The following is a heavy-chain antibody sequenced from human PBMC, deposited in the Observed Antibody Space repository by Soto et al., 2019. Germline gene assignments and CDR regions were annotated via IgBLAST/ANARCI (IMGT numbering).Heavy chain of an antibody. CDR2: IDNDGRTT. D-gene: IGHD3-16*01. CDR3: TRELGGASSN. V-gene: IGHV3-74*01. J-gene: IGHJ4*02. Sequence: EVQLVESGGGLVQPGGSLRLSCAASGYTFSNYWMHWVRQAPGMGLVWVSRIDNDGRTTNYADSVMGRFTISRDNAKETLYLQMDRLRAEGTAVYFCTRELGGASSNWGPGTLVTVSS. CDR1: GYTFSNYW.